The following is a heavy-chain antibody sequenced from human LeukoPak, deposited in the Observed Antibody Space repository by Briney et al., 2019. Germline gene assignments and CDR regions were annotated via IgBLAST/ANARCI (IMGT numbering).Heavy chain of an antibody. J-gene: IGHJ4*02. CDR1: GYTFKNYG. CDR3: ARVDCSGGTCSVAFDF. D-gene: IGHD2-15*01. Sequence: ASVKVSCKASGYTFKNYGISWVRLAPGVGLEWLGWITPFNGNRIYAWKFQDRVTMNTDTSTNTADLELRGLTSDDTAIYYCARVDCSGGTCSVAFDFWGQGTHVTVSS. V-gene: IGHV1-18*01. CDR2: ITPFNGNR.